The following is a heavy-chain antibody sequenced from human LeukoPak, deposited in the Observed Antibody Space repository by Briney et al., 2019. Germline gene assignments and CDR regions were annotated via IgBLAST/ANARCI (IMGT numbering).Heavy chain of an antibody. CDR1: GFTFNTYA. V-gene: IGHV3-23*01. Sequence: GGSLRLSCAASGFTFNTYAMSWVRQAPGKGLECVSGISGSGGRTYYADSVKGRFTISRDNSKSTLYLQMSSLRAEDTAVYYRARRDYSEINGYSPLFQHWGQGTLVTVSS. CDR3: ARRDYSEINGYSPLFQH. D-gene: IGHD3-22*01. CDR2: ISGSGGRT. J-gene: IGHJ1*01.